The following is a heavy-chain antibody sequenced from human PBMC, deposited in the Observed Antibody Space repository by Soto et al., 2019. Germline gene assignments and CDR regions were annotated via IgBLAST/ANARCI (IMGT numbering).Heavy chain of an antibody. CDR3: ARAIIWFDDPVCLAV. CDR2: VYHSGTT. CDR1: GDSIDSGSW. J-gene: IGHJ6*02. D-gene: IGHD3-10*01. V-gene: IGHV4-4*02. Sequence: QVQLLESGPGLVKPSGTLSLTCAVSGDSIDSGSWWTWVRQSPGKGLEWIGEVYHSGTTNYNPSLKSRVTISIDMFKNQFSLKLTSVTAADTAVYFCARAIIWFDDPVCLAVWGQWTTVPVS.